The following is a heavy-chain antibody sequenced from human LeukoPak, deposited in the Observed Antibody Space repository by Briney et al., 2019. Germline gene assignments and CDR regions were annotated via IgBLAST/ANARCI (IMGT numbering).Heavy chain of an antibody. CDR1: GGSFSGYY. CDR2: INHSGST. Sequence: SETLSLTCADYGGSFSGYYWSWIRQPPGKGLEWIGEINHSGSTNYNPSLKSRVTISVDTSKNQFSLKLSSVTAADTAVYYCARGVGQHCGSTSCSTGWFDPWGQGTLVTVSS. V-gene: IGHV4-34*01. J-gene: IGHJ5*02. CDR3: ARGVGQHCGSTSCSTGWFDP. D-gene: IGHD2-2*01.